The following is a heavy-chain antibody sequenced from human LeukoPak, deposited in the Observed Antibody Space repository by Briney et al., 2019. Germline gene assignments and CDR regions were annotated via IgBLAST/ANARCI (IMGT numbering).Heavy chain of an antibody. CDR1: GYTLIKYA. Sequence: ASVKVSCKTSGYTLIKYAISWVRQAPGQGLEWLGWITGYDANTKYAQKIQGRVTMTIDMSTSTAYMELRSLRSDDTAVYYCARDDPAYDRRGYYYYWGQGSLVTVSS. J-gene: IGHJ4*02. CDR2: ITGYDANT. CDR3: ARDDPAYDRRGYYYY. D-gene: IGHD3-22*01. V-gene: IGHV1-18*01.